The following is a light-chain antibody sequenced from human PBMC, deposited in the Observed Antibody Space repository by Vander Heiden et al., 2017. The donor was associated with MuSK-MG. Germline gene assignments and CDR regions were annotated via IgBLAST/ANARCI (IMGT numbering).Light chain of an antibody. CDR2: LGS. J-gene: IGKJ4*01. CDR1: QSLLHSNGYNY. V-gene: IGKV2-28*01. Sequence: IVMTQSPLSLPVTPGEPASISCRSSQSLLHSNGYNYLDWYLQKPGQSPQLLIYLGSNRASRVPDRLTGSGSRTDFTLKISRVVTEHVGVYYCRQALPTPLTFGGGTKVELK. CDR3: RQALPTPLT.